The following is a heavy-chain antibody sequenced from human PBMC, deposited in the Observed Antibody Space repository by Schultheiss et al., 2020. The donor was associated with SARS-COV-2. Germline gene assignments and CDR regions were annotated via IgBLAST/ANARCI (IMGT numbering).Heavy chain of an antibody. D-gene: IGHD3-10*01. Sequence: SETLSLTCTVSGGSISSGGYYWSWIRQHPGKGLEWIGYIYYSGSTYYNPSLKSLVTISLDTSKNQFSLRLSSVTAADTAVYYCAGSYGSGSSDAFDIWGQGTMVTVSS. J-gene: IGHJ3*02. CDR1: GGSISSGGYY. V-gene: IGHV4-31*01. CDR2: IYYSGST. CDR3: AGSYGSGSSDAFDI.